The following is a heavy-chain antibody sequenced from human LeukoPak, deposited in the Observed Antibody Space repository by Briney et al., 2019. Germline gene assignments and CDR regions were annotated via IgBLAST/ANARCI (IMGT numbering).Heavy chain of an antibody. J-gene: IGHJ4*02. CDR2: IKQDGSEK. D-gene: IGHD7-27*01. CDR1: GFPFSSYW. CDR3: ARDYLGITLYFDY. V-gene: IGHV3-7*01. Sequence: GGSLSLSCAASGFPFSSYWMSWVRQAPGKGLEGVANIKQDGSEKYYVDSVKGRFTISRDNAKNSLYLQMNSLRAEDTAVYYCARDYLGITLYFDYWGQGTLVTVSS.